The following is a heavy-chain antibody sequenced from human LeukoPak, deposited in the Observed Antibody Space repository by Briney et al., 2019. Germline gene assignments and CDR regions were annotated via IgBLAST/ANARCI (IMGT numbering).Heavy chain of an antibody. Sequence: ASMNLCCKAAGSTFTISGYTMMRHAPGQGNELMWWAGTNNGNTNYAQKLQGRVTMTTDTSTSTAYMGLRSLRSDDTAVYYCARDYGFSSGRFDSWGQRTLVTVSS. CDR1: GSTFTISG. CDR2: AGTNNGNT. D-gene: IGHD3/OR15-3a*01. CDR3: ARDYGFSSGRFDS. V-gene: IGHV1-18*01. J-gene: IGHJ4*02.